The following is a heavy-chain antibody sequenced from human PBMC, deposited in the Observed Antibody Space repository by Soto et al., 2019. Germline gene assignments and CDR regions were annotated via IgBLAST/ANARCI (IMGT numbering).Heavy chain of an antibody. CDR2: IIPIFGTA. J-gene: IGHJ5*02. Sequence: QVQLVQSGAEVKKPGSSVKVSCKASGGTFSSYAISWVRQAPGQGLEWMGGIIPIFGTANYAQKFQGRVTITADKSTSTAYMELSSLRSEDTAVYYCARTPLYYYDSSGYFGWFDPWGQGTLVTVSS. CDR3: ARTPLYYYDSSGYFGWFDP. D-gene: IGHD3-22*01. CDR1: GGTFSSYA. V-gene: IGHV1-69*06.